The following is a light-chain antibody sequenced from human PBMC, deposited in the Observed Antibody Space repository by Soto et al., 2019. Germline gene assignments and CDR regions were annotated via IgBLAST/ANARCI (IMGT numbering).Light chain of an antibody. CDR3: QQYGETPWT. CDR1: QSVSRY. V-gene: IGKV3-20*01. CDR2: GAS. J-gene: IGKJ1*01. Sequence: EIVLTQSPATLSLSPGERATLSCRASQSVSRYLAWYQQKPGQAPRLLIYGASSRATAIPDRFSGSGSGTDFTLTISRLEPEDFAVYYCQQYGETPWTFGQGTKVDI.